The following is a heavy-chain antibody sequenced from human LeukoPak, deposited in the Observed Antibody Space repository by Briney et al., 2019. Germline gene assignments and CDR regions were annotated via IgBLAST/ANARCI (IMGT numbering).Heavy chain of an antibody. J-gene: IGHJ5*02. CDR3: AKASVAIPQYCNS. V-gene: IGHV3-23*01. CDR2: ISGTGSST. Sequence: PGTSLRLSCEASGFTFGNYAMNWVRQAPGKGLEWVSTISGTGSSTYCADSAKGRFTISRDNSKDTLFLQLNSLTAADTAMYFCAKASVAIPQYCNSWGQGALVTVSS. CDR1: GFTFGNYA. D-gene: IGHD2-2*02.